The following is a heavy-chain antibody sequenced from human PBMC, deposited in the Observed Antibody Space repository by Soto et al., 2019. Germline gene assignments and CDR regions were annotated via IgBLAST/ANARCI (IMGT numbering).Heavy chain of an antibody. CDR1: GFTFSNYD. D-gene: IGHD2-15*01. V-gene: IGHV3-13*01. J-gene: IGHJ4*02. CDR3: AGGRLISLYYFDY. CDR2: IGTAGDT. Sequence: EVQLVESGGGLVQPGGSLRLSCAASGFTFSNYDMHWVRQVTGKGLEWVSTIGTAGDTYYPGSVKGRFTISRENAKNSLYLQINSLRAEDTAVYYCAGGRLISLYYFDYWGQGTQVTVSS.